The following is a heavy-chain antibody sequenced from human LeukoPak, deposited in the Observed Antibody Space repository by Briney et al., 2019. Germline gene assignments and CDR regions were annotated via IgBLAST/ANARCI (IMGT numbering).Heavy chain of an antibody. CDR1: GYTFTGYY. CDR2: INPNSGGT. V-gene: IGHV1-2*02. Sequence: ASVKVSCKASGYTFTGYYMHWVRHAPGQGLEWMGWINPNSGGTNYAQKFQGRVTMTTDTSISTAYMELSRLGSDDTAAYYCARVSGIRSGDYWGQGTLVTVSS. J-gene: IGHJ4*02. D-gene: IGHD1-26*01. CDR3: ARVSGIRSGDY.